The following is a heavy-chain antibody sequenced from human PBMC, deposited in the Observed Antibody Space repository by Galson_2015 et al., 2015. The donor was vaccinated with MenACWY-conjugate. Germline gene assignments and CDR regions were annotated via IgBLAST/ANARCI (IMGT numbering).Heavy chain of an antibody. CDR2: VNSSGSAT. Sequence: SLRLSCAASGFTFSSYWMHWVRHAPGKGLVWVSHVNSSGSATGYADSVKGRFTISRDNAKNMLFLQMNSLKVEDTAVYYCARSYVPGAAKKNYYMDGGGRGTTLTVAS. CDR1: GFTFSSYW. V-gene: IGHV3-74*01. D-gene: IGHD3-10*02. CDR3: ARSYVPGAAKKNYYMDG. J-gene: IGHJ6*03.